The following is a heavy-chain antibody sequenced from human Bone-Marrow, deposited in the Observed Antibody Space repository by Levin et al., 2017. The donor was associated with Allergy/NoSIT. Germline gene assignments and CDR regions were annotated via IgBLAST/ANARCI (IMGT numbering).Heavy chain of an antibody. CDR1: GFPLNHYG. V-gene: IGHV3-30*18. Sequence: PGGSLRLSCATSGFPLNHYGMHWVRQAPGKGLEWVAVISYDGSNRFYGDSVKGRFTISRDTSNNTLFLQMNSLRPDDTAVYYCAKDARSPILDYWGQGTLVTVSS. D-gene: IGHD2-21*01. J-gene: IGHJ4*02. CDR3: AKDARSPILDY. CDR2: ISYDGSNR.